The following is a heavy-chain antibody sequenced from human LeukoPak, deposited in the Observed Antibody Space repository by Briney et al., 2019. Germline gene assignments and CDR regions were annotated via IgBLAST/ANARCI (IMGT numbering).Heavy chain of an antibody. CDR2: IIADADDT. J-gene: IGHJ4*02. Sequence: GGSLRLSCAASGFTFGNYAMSWVRQAPGKGLEWVSGIIADADDTYYADSVKGRFTISRDNSKNTLYLQMNSLRAEDTAVYYCAKDTPGYSSGWYSVGSGYWGQGTLVTVSS. V-gene: IGHV3-23*01. CDR1: GFTFGNYA. CDR3: AKDTPGYSSGWYSVGSGY. D-gene: IGHD6-19*01.